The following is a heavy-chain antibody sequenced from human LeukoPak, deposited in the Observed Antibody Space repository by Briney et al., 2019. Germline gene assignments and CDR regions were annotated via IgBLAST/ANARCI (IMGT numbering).Heavy chain of an antibody. D-gene: IGHD3-9*01. Sequence: SETLSLTCAVYGGSFSGYYWSWIRQPPGKGLEWIGEINHSGSTNYNPSLKSRVTISVDTSKNQFSLKLSSVTAADTAVYYCARHERLLRYFDWLSPSWFDPWGQGTLVTVSS. CDR3: ARHERLLRYFDWLSPSWFDP. CDR2: INHSGST. J-gene: IGHJ5*02. CDR1: GGSFSGYY. V-gene: IGHV4-34*01.